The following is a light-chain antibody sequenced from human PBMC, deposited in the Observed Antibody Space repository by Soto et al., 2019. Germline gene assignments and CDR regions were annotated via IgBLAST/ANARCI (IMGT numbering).Light chain of an antibody. J-gene: IGLJ1*01. V-gene: IGLV1-51*01. CDR1: GSNVGNHY. CDR2: DDN. Sequence: QSVLTQPPSVSAAPGQKVTISCAGSGSNVGNHYVSWYQQLPGTAPKLLIYDDNNRPSEIPDRFSGFKSATSATLGITGLHTGHEADYYCGSWDDGLSAYVFGPGTKLTVL. CDR3: GSWDDGLSAYV.